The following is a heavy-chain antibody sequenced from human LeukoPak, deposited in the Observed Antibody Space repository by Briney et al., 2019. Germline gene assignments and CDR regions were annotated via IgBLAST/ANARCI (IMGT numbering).Heavy chain of an antibody. D-gene: IGHD1-26*01. Sequence: GSSVKVSCKASGGTFSSYAISWVRQAPGQGLEWMGGIIPIFGTANYAQKFQGRVTITTDESTSTAYMELSSLRSEDTAVYYCARPGRGERGYAFDIWGQGTMVTVSS. V-gene: IGHV1-69*05. CDR2: IIPIFGTA. J-gene: IGHJ3*02. CDR3: ARPGRGERGYAFDI. CDR1: GGTFSSYA.